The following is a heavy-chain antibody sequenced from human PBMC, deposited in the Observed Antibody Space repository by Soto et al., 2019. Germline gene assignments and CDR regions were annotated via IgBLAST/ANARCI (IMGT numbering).Heavy chain of an antibody. CDR2: IYYSGST. V-gene: IGHV4-39*01. CDR3: ARLIKGEPPPFYYYYGMDV. CDR1: GGSISSSSYY. J-gene: IGHJ6*02. D-gene: IGHD3-16*01. Sequence: LSLTCTVSGGSISSSSYYWGWIRQPPGKGLEWIGSIYYSGSTYYNPSLKSRVTISVDTSKNQFSLKLSSVTAADTAVYYCARLIKGEPPPFYYYYGMDVWGQGTTVTVSS.